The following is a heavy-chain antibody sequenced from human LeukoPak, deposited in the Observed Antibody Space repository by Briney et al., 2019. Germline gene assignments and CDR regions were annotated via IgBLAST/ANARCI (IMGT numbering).Heavy chain of an antibody. CDR1: TYTSTRYG. D-gene: IGHD6-13*01. J-gene: IGHJ6*03. V-gene: IGHV1-8*03. CDR2: MNPNSGNT. CDR3: ARSTGYSSSWYYYYYYYMDV. Sequence: ASVKVSCKASTYTSTRYGISWVRQATGQGLEWMGWMNPNSGNTGYAQKFQGRVTITRNTSISTAYMELSSLRSEDTAVYYCARSTGYSSSWYYYYYYYMDVWGKGTTVTVSS.